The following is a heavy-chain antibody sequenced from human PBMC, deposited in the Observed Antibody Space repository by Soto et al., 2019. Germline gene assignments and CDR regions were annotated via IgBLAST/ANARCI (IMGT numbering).Heavy chain of an antibody. CDR1: GYTFTRYD. D-gene: IGHD2-15*01. CDR2: MNPNSGNT. V-gene: IGHV1-8*01. CDR3: ARGRSNVVVVAATRGDY. J-gene: IGHJ4*02. Sequence: ASVKVSCKASGYTFTRYDINWVRQATGQGLEWMGWMNPNSGNTGYAQKFQGRVTMTRNTSISTAYMVLSSLRSEDTAVYYCARGRSNVVVVAATRGDYWGQGTLVT.